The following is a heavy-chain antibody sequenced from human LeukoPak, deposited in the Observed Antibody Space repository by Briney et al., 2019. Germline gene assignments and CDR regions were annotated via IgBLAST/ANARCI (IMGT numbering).Heavy chain of an antibody. Sequence: GGSLRLSCAASGFTFSSYAMSWVRQAPGKGLEWVSAISGRGGSTYYADSVKGRFTISRDNSKNTLYLQMNSLRAEDTAVYYCAKAAEDYDILTGWTRYYYGMDVWGQGTTVTVSS. CDR1: GFTFSSYA. CDR2: ISGRGGST. J-gene: IGHJ6*02. V-gene: IGHV3-23*01. CDR3: AKAAEDYDILTGWTRYYYGMDV. D-gene: IGHD3-9*01.